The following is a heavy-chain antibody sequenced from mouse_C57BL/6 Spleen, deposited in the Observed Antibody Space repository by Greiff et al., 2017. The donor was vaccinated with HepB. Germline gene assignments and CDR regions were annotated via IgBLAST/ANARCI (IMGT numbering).Heavy chain of an antibody. D-gene: IGHD2-5*01. Sequence: VQLKQSGPELVKPGASVKISCKASGYSFTDYNMNWVKQSNGKSLEWIGVINPNYGTTSYNQKFKGKATLTVDQSSSTAYMQLNSLTSEDSAVYYCARSAYYSNYKGFDYWGQGTTLTVSS. CDR1: GYSFTDYN. CDR3: ARSAYYSNYKGFDY. CDR2: INPNYGTT. J-gene: IGHJ2*01. V-gene: IGHV1-39*01.